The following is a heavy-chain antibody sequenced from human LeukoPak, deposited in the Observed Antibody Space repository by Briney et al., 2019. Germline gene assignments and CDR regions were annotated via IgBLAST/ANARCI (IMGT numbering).Heavy chain of an antibody. D-gene: IGHD2-8*01. Sequence: GASVTVSCKASGYTFTGYYMHWVRQAPGQGLEWMGWINPNSGGTNYAQKFQGWVTMTRDTSISTAYMELSRLRSDDTAVYYCARSQMDYYGMDVWGQGTTVTVSS. CDR1: GYTFTGYY. J-gene: IGHJ6*02. CDR2: INPNSGGT. V-gene: IGHV1-2*04. CDR3: ARSQMDYYGMDV.